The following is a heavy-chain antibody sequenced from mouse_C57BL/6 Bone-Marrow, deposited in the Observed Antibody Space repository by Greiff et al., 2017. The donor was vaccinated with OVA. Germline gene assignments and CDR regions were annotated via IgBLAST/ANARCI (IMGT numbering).Heavy chain of an antibody. CDR1: GFTFSDFY. D-gene: IGHD2-4*01. Sequence: EVKLVESGGGLVQSGRSLRLSCATSGFTFSDFYMEWVRQAPGKGLEWIAASRNKANDYTTEYSASVKGRFIVSRDTSPSILYLQMNALRAEDTAIYYCARDARAYDYDVPFAYWGQGTLVTVSA. CDR2: SRNKANDYTT. V-gene: IGHV7-1*01. J-gene: IGHJ3*01. CDR3: ARDARAYDYDVPFAY.